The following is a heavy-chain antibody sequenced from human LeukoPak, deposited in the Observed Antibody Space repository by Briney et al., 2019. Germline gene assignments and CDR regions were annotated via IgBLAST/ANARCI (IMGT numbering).Heavy chain of an antibody. CDR2: IRSKPYGGTT. V-gene: IGHV3-49*03. CDR3: TRGSDSIFGVARDGFDY. J-gene: IGHJ4*02. CDR1: GFTFGDYV. Sequence: GGSLRLSCTTSGFTFGDYVVSWFRQAPGKGLEWVGFIRSKPYGGTTEYAASVKGRFTISRDDSKSIAYLQMNSLKTEDTAVYYCTRGSDSIFGVARDGFDYWGQGTLATVSS. D-gene: IGHD3-3*01.